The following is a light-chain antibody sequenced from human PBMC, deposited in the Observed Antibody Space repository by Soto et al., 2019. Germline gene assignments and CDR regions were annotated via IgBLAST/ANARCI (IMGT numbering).Light chain of an antibody. V-gene: IGKV3-15*01. CDR1: QSVSNN. CDR3: QQYNTWPRT. CDR2: DTS. Sequence: EIVMTQSPATLSVSPGERATLSCRAGQSVSNNLAWHQQKPGQAPRLLMYDTSTRATGIPARFSGSGSGTEFTLTISGLQSEDFAVYYCQQYNTWPRTFGQGTMVEI. J-gene: IGKJ1*01.